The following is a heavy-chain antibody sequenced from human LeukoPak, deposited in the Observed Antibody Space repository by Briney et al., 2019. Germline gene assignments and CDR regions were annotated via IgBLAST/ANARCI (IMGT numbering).Heavy chain of an antibody. CDR2: ISSSSSYI. Sequence: GGSLRLSCAASGFTFSSYSMNWVRQAPGKGLEWVSSISSSSSYIYYADSVKGRFTISRDNAKNSLYLQMNSLRAEDTAVYYCARLRQLVAAYGYWGQGTLVTVSS. J-gene: IGHJ4*02. V-gene: IGHV3-21*01. CDR1: GFTFSSYS. CDR3: ARLRQLVAAYGY. D-gene: IGHD6-6*01.